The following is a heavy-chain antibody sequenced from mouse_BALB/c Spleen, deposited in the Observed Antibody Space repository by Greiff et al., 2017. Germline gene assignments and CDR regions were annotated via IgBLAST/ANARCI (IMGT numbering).Heavy chain of an antibody. V-gene: IGHV5-15*02. CDR1: GFTFSDYG. D-gene: IGHD1-3*01. CDR3: ARGAKYYAMDY. J-gene: IGHJ4*01. Sequence: EVQLQESGGGLVQPGGSRKLSCAASGFTFSDYGMAWVRQAPGKGPEWVAFISNLAYSIYYADTVTGRFTISRENAKNTLYLEMSSLRSEDTAMYYCARGAKYYAMDYWGQGTSVTVSS. CDR2: ISNLAYSI.